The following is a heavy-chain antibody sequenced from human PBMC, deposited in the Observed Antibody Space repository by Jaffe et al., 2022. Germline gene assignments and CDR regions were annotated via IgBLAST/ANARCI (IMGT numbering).Heavy chain of an antibody. V-gene: IGHV4-38-2*01. CDR3: AQWLVWERYFDY. CDR1: GYSISSGYY. J-gene: IGHJ4*02. D-gene: IGHD6-19*01. Sequence: QVQLQESGPGLVKPSETLSLTCAVSGYSISSGYYWGWIRQPPGKGLEWIGSIYHSGSTYYNPSLKSRVTISVDTSKNQFSLKLSSVTAADTAVYYCAQWLVWERYFDYWGQGTLVTVSS. CDR2: IYHSGST.